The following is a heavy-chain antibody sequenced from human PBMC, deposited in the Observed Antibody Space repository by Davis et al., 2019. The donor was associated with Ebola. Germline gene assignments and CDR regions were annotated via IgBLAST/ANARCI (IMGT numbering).Heavy chain of an antibody. J-gene: IGHJ4*02. V-gene: IGHV4-34*01. D-gene: IGHD3-22*01. CDR3: VGATSVYYWDFDY. CDR2: IYYSGST. CDR1: GGSFSGYY. Sequence: PSETLSLTCAVYGGSFSGYYWSWIRQPPGKGLEWIGSIYYSGSTYYSPSLRSRVTISIDTSRNQFSLRLTSVTAADTAVYYCVGATSVYYWDFDYWGQGTLVTVSS.